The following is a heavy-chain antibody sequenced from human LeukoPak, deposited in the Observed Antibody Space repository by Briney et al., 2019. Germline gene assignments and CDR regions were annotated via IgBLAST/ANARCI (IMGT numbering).Heavy chain of an antibody. CDR1: GGTFSSYA. V-gene: IGHV1-69*01. Sequence: SVKVSCKASGGTFSSYAISWVRQAPGQGLEWMGGIIPIFGTANYAQKFQGRVTITADESTSTAYMELSSLRSEDTAVYYCARYYGDYGGGWFDPWGQGTLVTVSS. CDR3: ARYYGDYGGGWFDP. CDR2: IIPIFGTA. D-gene: IGHD4-17*01. J-gene: IGHJ5*02.